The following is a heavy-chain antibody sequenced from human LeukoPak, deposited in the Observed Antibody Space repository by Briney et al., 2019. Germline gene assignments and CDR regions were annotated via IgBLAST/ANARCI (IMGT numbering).Heavy chain of an antibody. CDR2: IGISGGGV. V-gene: IGHV3-23*01. CDR1: GFTFSYYT. J-gene: IGHJ4*02. CDR3: AIDPNWGVDY. D-gene: IGHD7-27*01. Sequence: GGSLRLSCAASGFTFSYYTMYWVRQAPGKGLEWVSIIGISGGGVHYADSVKGRFTISRDNSKNTLYLQMNSLRAEDTAVYYCAIDPNWGVDYWGQGVLVTVSS.